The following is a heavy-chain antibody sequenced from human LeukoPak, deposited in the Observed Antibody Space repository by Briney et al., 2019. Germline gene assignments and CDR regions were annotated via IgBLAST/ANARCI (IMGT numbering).Heavy chain of an antibody. V-gene: IGHV4-39*07. J-gene: IGHJ3*02. CDR2: IYYSGST. CDR3: ARDLITAAGTFDI. CDR1: GGSISSSSYY. D-gene: IGHD6-13*01. Sequence: SETLSLTCTVSGGSISSSSYYWGWIRQPPGKGLEWIGSIYYSGSTYYNPSLKSRVTMSVDTSKNQFSLKLSSVTAADTAVYYCARDLITAAGTFDIWGQGTMVTVSS.